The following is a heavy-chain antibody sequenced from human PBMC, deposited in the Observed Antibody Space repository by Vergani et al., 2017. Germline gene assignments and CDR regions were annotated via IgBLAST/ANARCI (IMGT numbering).Heavy chain of an antibody. D-gene: IGHD2-2*02. Sequence: QVQLQESGPGLVKPSQTLSLTCTVSGGSISSGGYYWSRIRQHPGKGLEWIGYIYYSGSTYYNPSLKSRVTMSVDTSKNQFSLKLSSVTAADTAVYFCAREVPATISWYFDYWGRGTLVTVSS. CDR3: AREVPATISWYFDY. V-gene: IGHV4-31*03. J-gene: IGHJ4*02. CDR1: GGSISSGGYY. CDR2: IYYSGST.